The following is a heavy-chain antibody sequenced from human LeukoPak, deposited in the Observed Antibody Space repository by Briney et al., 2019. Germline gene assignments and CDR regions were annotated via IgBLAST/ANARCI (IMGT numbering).Heavy chain of an antibody. J-gene: IGHJ4*02. CDR2: INPNSGGT. CDR3: AREVPGATGVFDY. D-gene: IGHD1-26*01. V-gene: IGHV1-2*02. Sequence: ASVKVSCKASGYTFTGYYMHWVRQAPGQGLEWMGWINPNSGGTNYAQKFQGRVTMTRDTSISTAYMELSRLRSDDTAVYYCAREVPGATGVFDYWGQGTLVTVSS. CDR1: GYTFTGYY.